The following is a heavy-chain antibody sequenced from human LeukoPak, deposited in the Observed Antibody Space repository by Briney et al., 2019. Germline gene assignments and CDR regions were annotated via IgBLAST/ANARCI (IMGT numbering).Heavy chain of an antibody. CDR2: IYSGGST. CDR3: ARVLLWFGGALDY. D-gene: IGHD3-10*01. CDR1: GFTFSSNY. V-gene: IGHV3-53*01. J-gene: IGHJ4*02. Sequence: PGGSLRLSCAASGFTFSSNYMSWVRQAPGKGLEWVSVIYSGGSTYYADSVKGRFTISRDNSKNTLYLQMNSLRAEDTAVYYCARVLLWFGGALDYWGQGTLVTVSS.